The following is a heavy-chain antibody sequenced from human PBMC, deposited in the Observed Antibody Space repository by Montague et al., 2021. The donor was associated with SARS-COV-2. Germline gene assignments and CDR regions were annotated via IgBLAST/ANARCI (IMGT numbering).Heavy chain of an antibody. CDR1: GGSISSTSFF. CDR2: MYSSGTT. D-gene: IGHD6-19*01. CDR3: ARSTSGWLIY. J-gene: IGHJ4*02. V-gene: IGHV4-39*01. Sequence: SETLSLTCSVSGGSISSTSFFWAWIRQPPGKGLEWVGSMYSSGTTYYXPSLKSRVTISGDTSRNQLPVRLSSVTAADTAVYYCARSTSGWLIYWGQGTLVTVSS.